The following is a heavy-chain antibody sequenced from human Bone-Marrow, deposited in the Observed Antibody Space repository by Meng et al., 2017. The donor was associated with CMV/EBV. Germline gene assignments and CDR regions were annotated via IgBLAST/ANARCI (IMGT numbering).Heavy chain of an antibody. Sequence: ASVKVSCKASGYTFTSYDINWVRQATGQGLEWLGWIHPNTGGTNYAQKFQGRVTMTRDTSIGTANMELSRLRSDDTAVYYCARALCVNGVCLGEGDWFDPWGQGTLVTVSS. D-gene: IGHD2-8*01. J-gene: IGHJ5*02. CDR2: IHPNTGGT. V-gene: IGHV1-2*02. CDR1: GYTFTSYD. CDR3: ARALCVNGVCLGEGDWFDP.